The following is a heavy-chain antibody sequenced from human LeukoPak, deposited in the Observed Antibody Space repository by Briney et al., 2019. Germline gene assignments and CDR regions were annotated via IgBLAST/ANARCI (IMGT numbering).Heavy chain of an antibody. CDR1: GYRFTSYW. CDR2: IDPGDSSS. Sequence: GKSLKISCQGSGYRFTSYWITWVRQVPGKGLEWMGRIDPGDSSSSYSPSFQGHVTISADMAITTAYLQWSSLKASDTAMYYCARLQNYYGSGSAAFDYWGQGTLVTVSS. D-gene: IGHD3-10*01. J-gene: IGHJ4*02. V-gene: IGHV5-10-1*01. CDR3: ARLQNYYGSGSAAFDY.